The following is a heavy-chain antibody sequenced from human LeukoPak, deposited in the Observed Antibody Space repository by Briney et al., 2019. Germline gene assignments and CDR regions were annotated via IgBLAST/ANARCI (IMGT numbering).Heavy chain of an antibody. D-gene: IGHD1-26*01. J-gene: IGHJ4*02. CDR2: ISCSSSYI. CDR1: GFTFSSYS. Sequence: GGSLRLSCAASGFTFSSYSMNWVRQAPGKGLEWVSSISCSSSYIYYADSVKGRFTISRDNAKNSLYLQMNSLRAEDTALYYCATSGSYYMGFDYWGQGTLVTVSS. CDR3: ATSGSYYMGFDY. V-gene: IGHV3-21*04.